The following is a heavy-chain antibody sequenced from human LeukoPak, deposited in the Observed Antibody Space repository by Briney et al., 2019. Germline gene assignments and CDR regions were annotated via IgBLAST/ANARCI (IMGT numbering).Heavy chain of an antibody. J-gene: IGHJ4*02. Sequence: GGSLRLSCAASGFTFSSYGMHWVRQAPGKGLEWVAVIWYDGSNKYYADSVKGRFTISRDNSKNTLYLQMNSLRAEDTAVYYCAKGPVAAAGTFYFDYWGQGTLVTVSS. CDR3: AKGPVAAAGTFYFDY. V-gene: IGHV3-30*02. D-gene: IGHD6-13*01. CDR1: GFTFSSYG. CDR2: IWYDGSNK.